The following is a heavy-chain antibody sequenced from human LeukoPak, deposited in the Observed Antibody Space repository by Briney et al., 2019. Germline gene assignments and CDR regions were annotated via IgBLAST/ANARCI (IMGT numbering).Heavy chain of an antibody. V-gene: IGHV3-7*01. CDR3: ARVEAPRNIVGS. Sequence: GGSLRLSCAASGFTFSSYWMSWVRQAPGKGLEWVANIKQDGSETYYGDSVRGRFTISRDNAKNSLFLQMNSLWTDDTTVYYCARVEAPRNIVGSWGQGTLATVSS. D-gene: IGHD1-26*01. CDR2: IKQDGSET. CDR1: GFTFSSYW. J-gene: IGHJ5*02.